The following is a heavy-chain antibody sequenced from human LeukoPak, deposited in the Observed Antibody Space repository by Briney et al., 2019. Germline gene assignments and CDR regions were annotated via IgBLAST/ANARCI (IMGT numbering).Heavy chain of an antibody. CDR2: IYYSGST. V-gene: IGHV4-59*01. Sequence: PSETLSLTCTVSGGSISSYYWSWIRQPPGKGLEWIGHIYYSGSTNYNPSLKSRVTISVDTSKNQFSLKLRSVTAADTAVYYCARNSGSYSSNWFDPWGQGTLVTVSS. J-gene: IGHJ5*02. D-gene: IGHD1-26*01. CDR3: ARNSGSYSSNWFDP. CDR1: GGSISSYY.